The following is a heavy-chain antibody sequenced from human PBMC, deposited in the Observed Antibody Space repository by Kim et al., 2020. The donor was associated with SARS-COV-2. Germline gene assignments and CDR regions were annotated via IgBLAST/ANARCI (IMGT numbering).Heavy chain of an antibody. CDR3: ARGEMIFGVVTSAFDI. V-gene: IGHV4-31*03. CDR2: IYYSGST. CDR1: GGSISSGGYY. Sequence: SETLSLTCTVSGGSISSGGYYWSWIRQHPGKGLEWIGYIYYSGSTYYNPSLKSRVTISVDTSKNQFSLKLSSVTAADTAVYYCARGEMIFGVVTSAFDIWGQGTMVTVSS. J-gene: IGHJ3*02. D-gene: IGHD3-3*01.